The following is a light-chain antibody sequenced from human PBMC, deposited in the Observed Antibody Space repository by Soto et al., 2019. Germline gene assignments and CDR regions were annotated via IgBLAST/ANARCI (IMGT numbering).Light chain of an antibody. Sequence: DIVMTQSPATLSESPGERVTLSCRASRYINSNLAWYQQKPGQPPRLLIYDATSRATGIPSRFSGSGSGTDFTLTIISLQSEDFAVYFCQQYHDWPPLTFGGGTKVEIK. CDR1: RYINSN. V-gene: IGKV3D-15*01. CDR3: QQYHDWPPLT. J-gene: IGKJ4*01. CDR2: DAT.